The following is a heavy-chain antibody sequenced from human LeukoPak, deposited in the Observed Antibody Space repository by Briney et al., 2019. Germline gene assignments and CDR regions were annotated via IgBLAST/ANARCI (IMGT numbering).Heavy chain of an antibody. V-gene: IGHV3-15*07. CDR3: TTDLDSSGYYPNY. J-gene: IGHJ4*02. D-gene: IGHD3-22*01. CDR2: IKSKTDGGTT. Sequence: GGSLRLSCAASGFTFSNAWMNWVRQAPGKGLEWVGRIKSKTDGGTTDYAAPVKGRFTISRDDSKNTLYLQMNSLKTEDTAAYYCTTDLDSSGYYPNYWGQGTLVTVSS. CDR1: GFTFSNAW.